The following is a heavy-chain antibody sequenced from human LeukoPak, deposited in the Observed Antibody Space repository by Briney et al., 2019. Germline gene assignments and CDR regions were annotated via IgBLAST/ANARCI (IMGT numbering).Heavy chain of an antibody. D-gene: IGHD2-15*01. V-gene: IGHV1-3*01. CDR2: INAGNGNT. Sequence: ASVKVSCKASGYTFTSYAMHWVRQAPGQRLEWMGWINAGNGNTKYSQKFQGRVTITRDTSVSTAYMELSSLRSEDTAVYYCARYCSGGSCYSHYFDYWGQGTLVTVSS. CDR1: GYTFTSYA. J-gene: IGHJ4*02. CDR3: ARYCSGGSCYSHYFDY.